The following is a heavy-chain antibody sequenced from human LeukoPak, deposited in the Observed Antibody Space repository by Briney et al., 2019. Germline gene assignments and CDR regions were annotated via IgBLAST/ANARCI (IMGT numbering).Heavy chain of an antibody. CDR3: AKSAVAGTNWFDP. Sequence: GGSLRLSCAASGFTFSTNAMNWVRQAPGKGLEWVSGISVSGGTTFYADSVKGRFTISRDNSKNTLYLQMNSLRAEDTAVYYCAKSAVAGTNWFDPWGQGTLVTVSS. J-gene: IGHJ5*02. V-gene: IGHV3-23*01. CDR1: GFTFSTNA. CDR2: ISVSGGTT. D-gene: IGHD6-19*01.